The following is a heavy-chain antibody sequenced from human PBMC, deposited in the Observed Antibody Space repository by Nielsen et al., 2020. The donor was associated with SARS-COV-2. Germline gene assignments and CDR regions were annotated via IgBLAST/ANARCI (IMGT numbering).Heavy chain of an antibody. CDR2: IYPSGST. CDR3: ATKGFWSAYSSYFDN. V-gene: IGHV4-4*02. Sequence: SETLSLTCTVSGHSISNSYWWSWVRQPPGMGLEWIGEIYPSGSTNYNPSLKSRATISLDKSTNQFSLRLGSVTAADTALYYCATKGFWSAYSSYFDNWGQGTLVTVSS. J-gene: IGHJ4*02. CDR1: GHSISNSYW. D-gene: IGHD3-3*01.